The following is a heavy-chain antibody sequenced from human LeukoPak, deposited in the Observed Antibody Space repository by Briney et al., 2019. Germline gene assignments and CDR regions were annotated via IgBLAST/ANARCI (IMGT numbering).Heavy chain of an antibody. CDR3: ARDRPKVVAAIPRFDP. CDR1: GGTFSSYA. J-gene: IGHJ5*02. V-gene: IGHV1-18*01. CDR2: ISAYNGNT. Sequence: GASVKVSCKASGGTFSSYAISWVRQAPGQGLEWMGWISAYNGNTNYAQKLQGRVTMTTDTSTSTAYMELRSLRSDDTAVYYCARDRPKVVAAIPRFDPWGQGTLVTVSS. D-gene: IGHD2-15*01.